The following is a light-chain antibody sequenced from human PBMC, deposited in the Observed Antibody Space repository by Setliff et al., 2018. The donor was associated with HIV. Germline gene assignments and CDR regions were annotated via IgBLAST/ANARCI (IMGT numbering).Light chain of an antibody. CDR2: DVS. Sequence: QSALTQPASVSGSPGQSITISCTGTSSDVGGYNYVSWYRQHPGKAPKLMIYDVSNRPSGVSNRFSGSKSGNTAPLTISGLQAEDEADYYCSSYTSSSTSYVFGTGTKVTVL. V-gene: IGLV2-14*01. CDR1: SSDVGGYNY. J-gene: IGLJ1*01. CDR3: SSYTSSSTSYV.